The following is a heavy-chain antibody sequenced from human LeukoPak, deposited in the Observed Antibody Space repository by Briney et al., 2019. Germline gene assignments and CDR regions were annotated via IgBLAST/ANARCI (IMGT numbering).Heavy chain of an antibody. CDR3: ARPRGFYYYGSGSYHTYFGY. D-gene: IGHD3-10*01. Sequence: ASVKVSCKASGYTFTSYGISWVRQAPGQGLEWMGWISAYNGNTNYAQKLQGRVTMTTDTSTSTAYMELRSLRSDDTAVYYCARPRGFYYYGSGSYHTYFGYWGQGTLVTVSS. CDR2: ISAYNGNT. J-gene: IGHJ4*02. V-gene: IGHV1-18*01. CDR1: GYTFTSYG.